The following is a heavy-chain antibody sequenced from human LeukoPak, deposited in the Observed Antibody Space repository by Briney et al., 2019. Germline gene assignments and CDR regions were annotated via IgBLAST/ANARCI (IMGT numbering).Heavy chain of an antibody. D-gene: IGHD3-9*01. J-gene: IGHJ3*02. CDR3: ASHSRDILTAPDAFDI. CDR1: GGSFSGYY. V-gene: IGHV4-34*01. Sequence: PSETLSLTCAVYGGSFSGYYWSWIRQPPGKGLEWIGEINHSGSTNYNPSLKSRVTISVDTSKNQFSLKLSSVTAADTAVYYCASHSRDILTAPDAFDIWGQGTMVTVSS. CDR2: INHSGST.